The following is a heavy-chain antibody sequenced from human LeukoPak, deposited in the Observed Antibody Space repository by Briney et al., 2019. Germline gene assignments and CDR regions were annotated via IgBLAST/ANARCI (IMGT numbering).Heavy chain of an antibody. CDR3: ARGRTLSYYGSGSYFAR. CDR1: GGSFSGYY. CDR2: VNHSGST. D-gene: IGHD3-10*01. V-gene: IGHV4-34*01. J-gene: IGHJ4*02. Sequence: SETLSLTCAVYGGSFSGYYWSWIRQPPGKGLEWLGEVNHSGSTNYNPSLKSRVTISVDTSKNQFSLKLSSVTAVDTAVYYCARGRTLSYYGSGSYFARWGQGTLVTVSS.